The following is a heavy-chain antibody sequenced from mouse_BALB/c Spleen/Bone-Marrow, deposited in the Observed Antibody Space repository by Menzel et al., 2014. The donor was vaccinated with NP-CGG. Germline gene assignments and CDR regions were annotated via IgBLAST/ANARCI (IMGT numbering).Heavy chain of an antibody. CDR3: ARQGIYYGYDPFAY. Sequence: EVMLVESGGGLVQPGGSLKLSCATSGFTFSDYYMYWVRQTPEKRLEWVAYISNGGGSTYYPDTVKGRFTISRDNAKNTLYLQMSRLESEDTAMYYCARQGIYYGYDPFAYWGQGTLVTVS. CDR1: GFTFSDYY. CDR2: ISNGGGST. V-gene: IGHV5-12*02. D-gene: IGHD2-2*01. J-gene: IGHJ3*01.